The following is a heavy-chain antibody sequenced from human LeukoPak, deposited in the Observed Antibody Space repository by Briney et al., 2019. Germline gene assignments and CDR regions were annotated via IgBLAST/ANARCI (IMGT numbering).Heavy chain of an antibody. D-gene: IGHD2-15*01. Sequence: PGGSLRLSCAASGFTFSSYAMHWVRQAPGKGLEWVAVISYDGSNKYYADSVKGRFTISRDNSKNTLYLQMNSLRAEDTAVYYCASEYCSGGSCYIGGWNYYMDVWGKGTTVTVSS. CDR2: ISYDGSNK. CDR1: GFTFSSYA. V-gene: IGHV3-30*04. J-gene: IGHJ6*03. CDR3: ASEYCSGGSCYIGGWNYYMDV.